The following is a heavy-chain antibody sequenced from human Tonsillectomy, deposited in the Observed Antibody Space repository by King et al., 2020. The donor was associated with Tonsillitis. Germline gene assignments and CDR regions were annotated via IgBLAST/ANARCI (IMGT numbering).Heavy chain of an antibody. V-gene: IGHV6-1*01. J-gene: IGHJ3*02. D-gene: IGHD6-13*01. CDR1: GDSVSSNSAA. CDR3: ARDQRAAAGLHTFDI. CDR2: TYYRSKWYN. Sequence: VQLPQSGPGLVKPSQTLSLTCAISGDSVSSNSAAWNWIRQSPSRGLEWLGRTYYRSKWYNPYALSVNRRITINPDTSKNQFSLQLNSVTPEDTAVYYVARDQRAAAGLHTFDIWGQGTKVTVSS.